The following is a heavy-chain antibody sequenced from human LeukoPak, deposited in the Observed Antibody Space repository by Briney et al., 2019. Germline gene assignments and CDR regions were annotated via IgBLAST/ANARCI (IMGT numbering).Heavy chain of an antibody. J-gene: IGHJ3*02. CDR2: INPNSGGT. CDR3: AVLVVVVAADAFDI. V-gene: IGHV1-2*02. D-gene: IGHD2-15*01. CDR1: GYTFTGYY. Sequence: ASVKVSCKASGYTFTGYYMHWVRQAPGQGLEWMGWINPNSGGTNYAQKFQGRVTMTRDTSISTAYMELSRLRSDDTAMYYCAVLVVVVAADAFDIWGQGTMVTVSS.